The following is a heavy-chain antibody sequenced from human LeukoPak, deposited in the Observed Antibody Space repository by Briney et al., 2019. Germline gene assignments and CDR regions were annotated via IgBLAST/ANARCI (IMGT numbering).Heavy chain of an antibody. D-gene: IGHD1-26*01. V-gene: IGHV3-53*01. Sequence: GGSLRLSCAASGFTVSTNSMSWIRQAPGKGLEWVSVIYAYGTTNYADSVKGRFTISRDNSKNMLYLQMDTLRVEDTAVYFCARSREGETPLNKWGQGTLVTVSS. J-gene: IGHJ4*02. CDR2: IYAYGTT. CDR3: ARSREGETPLNK. CDR1: GFTVSTNS.